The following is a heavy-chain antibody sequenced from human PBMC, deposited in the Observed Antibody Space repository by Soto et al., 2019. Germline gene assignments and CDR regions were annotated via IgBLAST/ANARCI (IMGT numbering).Heavy chain of an antibody. CDR2: IYPGDSDT. Sequence: PGESLKISCKGSGYSFTNDWIGWVRQMPGRGLEWMGVIYPGDSDTKYSPSFQGQVTISADKSTNTAFLQWSSLKASDTAIYYCARLMVVAAPAGWFDPWGQGTLVTVSS. D-gene: IGHD2-15*01. CDR1: GYSFTNDW. J-gene: IGHJ5*02. CDR3: ARLMVVAAPAGWFDP. V-gene: IGHV5-51*01.